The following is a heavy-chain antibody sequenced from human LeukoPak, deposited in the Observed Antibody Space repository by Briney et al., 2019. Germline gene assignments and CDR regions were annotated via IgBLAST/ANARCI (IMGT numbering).Heavy chain of an antibody. CDR3: ARDNRWYGGYWVDP. J-gene: IGHJ5*02. CDR2: ISPYNGNT. Sequence: ASVKVSCKASGYSFSGYGITWVRQAPGQGLEWMGWISPYNGNTNYAQKLQGRLTMTTDTSTSTAYMELRSLRSDDTAVYYCARDNRWYGGYWVDPWGQGTLVTVSS. V-gene: IGHV1-18*01. CDR1: GYSFSGYG. D-gene: IGHD3-10*01.